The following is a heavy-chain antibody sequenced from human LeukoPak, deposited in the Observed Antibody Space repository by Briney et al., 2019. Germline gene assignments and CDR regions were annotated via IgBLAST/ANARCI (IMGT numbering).Heavy chain of an antibody. V-gene: IGHV4-59*01. J-gene: IGHJ3*02. Sequence: SETLSLTCTVSGGSISSYYRSWIRQPPGKGLEWIGYIYYSGSTNYNPSLKSRVTISVDTSKNQFSLKLSSVTAADTAVYYCARAVAGRDDAFDIWGQGTMVTVCS. CDR1: GGSISSYY. D-gene: IGHD6-19*01. CDR2: IYYSGST. CDR3: ARAVAGRDDAFDI.